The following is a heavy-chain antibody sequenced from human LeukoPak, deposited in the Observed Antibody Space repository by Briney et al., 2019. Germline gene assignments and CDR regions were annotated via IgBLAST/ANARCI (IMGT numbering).Heavy chain of an antibody. J-gene: IGHJ4*02. CDR1: GFTFNDYA. CDR2: ISWNSGSI. D-gene: IGHD4-11*01. Sequence: GGSLRLSCAASGFTFNDYAMHWVRQPPGKGLEWVSGISWNSGSIDYADSVKGRFTISRDNAKNSLYLQMNSLRAEDTALYYCAKADYRLQSFDYWGQGTLVTVSS. CDR3: AKADYRLQSFDY. V-gene: IGHV3-9*01.